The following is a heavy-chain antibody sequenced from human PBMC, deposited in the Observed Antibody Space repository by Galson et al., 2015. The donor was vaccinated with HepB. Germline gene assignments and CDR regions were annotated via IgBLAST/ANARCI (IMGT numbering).Heavy chain of an antibody. CDR3: ARDGPSYYNDTSGYYVGS. D-gene: IGHD3-22*01. CDR1: GFTFNNYA. J-gene: IGHJ5*02. CDR2: ISYDGRNK. V-gene: IGHV3-30*04. Sequence: SLRLSCAASGFTFNNYALHWVRQAPGKGLEWVALISYDGRNKYYADSVKGRFTISRDNSKNTLYLQMNSLRSEDTAVFYCARDGPSYYNDTSGYYVGSWGQGTLVTVSS.